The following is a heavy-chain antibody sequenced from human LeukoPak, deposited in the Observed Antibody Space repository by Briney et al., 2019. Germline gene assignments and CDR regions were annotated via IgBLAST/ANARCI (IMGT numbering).Heavy chain of an antibody. CDR1: GFTFSSYA. CDR3: AREGMYSSSPYVGYYMDV. Sequence: GRSLRLSCAASGFTFSSYAMHWVRQAPGKGPEYVSAINSNGGSTYYADSVKGRFTISRDNAKNTLYLQMDSLRPEDIGVYYCAREGMYSSSPYVGYYMDVWGKGAAVTVSS. V-gene: IGHV3-64*02. CDR2: INSNGGST. D-gene: IGHD6-13*01. J-gene: IGHJ6*03.